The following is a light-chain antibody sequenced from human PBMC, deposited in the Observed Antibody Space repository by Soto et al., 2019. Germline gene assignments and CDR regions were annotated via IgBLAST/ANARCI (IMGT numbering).Light chain of an antibody. Sequence: DIQMTQSPSTLAASVGDRVTITCRASQNINRWLAWYQQKPGKAPKVLIYDASSLESGVPSRFSGSGSGTEFTLTITSLQPDDFATYYCQQYVGYFGPGTKVDFK. J-gene: IGKJ3*01. V-gene: IGKV1-5*01. CDR1: QNINRW. CDR3: QQYVGY. CDR2: DAS.